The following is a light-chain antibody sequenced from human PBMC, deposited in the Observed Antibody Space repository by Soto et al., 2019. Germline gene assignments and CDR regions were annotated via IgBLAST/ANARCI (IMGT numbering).Light chain of an antibody. CDR3: QQRYNWPWT. CDR1: ESVSSN. Sequence: FVLTHSPPTLSFSPGEMASLSFGAIESVSSNQLAWYQQKPGLAPRLLIYDASNRATGIPARFSGSGSGTDFTLTISSLEPEDFAVYYCQQRYNWPWTFGQGTKVDIK. CDR2: DAS. V-gene: IGKV3-11*01. J-gene: IGKJ1*01.